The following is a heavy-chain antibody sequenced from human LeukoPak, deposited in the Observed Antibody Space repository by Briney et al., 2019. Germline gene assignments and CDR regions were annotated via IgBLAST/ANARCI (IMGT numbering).Heavy chain of an antibody. D-gene: IGHD1-26*01. V-gene: IGHV1-2*02. J-gene: IGHJ4*02. CDR1: GYIFSDHY. CDR3: ATRPPPVGAAPLGF. Sequence: GASVKVSCKASGYIFSDHYMYWVRQAPGQGLEWMGWINPKTGGTEFAQKFRGRVTLTTDTSINTAYMELTRLTSDDTAVFYCATRPPPVGAAPLGFWGQGTLVTVSS. CDR2: INPKTGGT.